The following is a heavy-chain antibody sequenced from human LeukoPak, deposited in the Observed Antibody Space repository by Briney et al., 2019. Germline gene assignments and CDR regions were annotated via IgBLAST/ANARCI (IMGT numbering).Heavy chain of an antibody. CDR3: ARDYSGSHEY. D-gene: IGHD1-26*01. J-gene: IGHJ4*02. CDR1: GGSISSYY. V-gene: IGHV4-59*01. Sequence: SETLSLTCTVSGGSISSYYWSWIRQPPGKGLEWIGYIYYSGSTNYNPSLKSRVTVSVDTSKNQFSLKLSSVTAAGTAVYYCARDYSGSHEYWGQGALVTVSS. CDR2: IYYSGST.